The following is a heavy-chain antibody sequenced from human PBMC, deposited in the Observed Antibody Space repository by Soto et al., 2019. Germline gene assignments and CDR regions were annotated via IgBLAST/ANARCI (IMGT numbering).Heavy chain of an antibody. J-gene: IGHJ4*02. CDR1: GDSITKSTYY. CDR2: IYYAGNT. V-gene: IGHV4-39*01. CDR3: ASVPYYGSGGDGPYFFDY. Sequence: ETLSLTCTVSGDSITKSTYYWAWVRQTPGKGPEWIGSIYYAGNTYYNPSLQSRVTISVDASKNQFSLELQSVTAADSAVYYCASVPYYGSGGDGPYFFDYWGQGIPVTVSS. D-gene: IGHD2-15*01.